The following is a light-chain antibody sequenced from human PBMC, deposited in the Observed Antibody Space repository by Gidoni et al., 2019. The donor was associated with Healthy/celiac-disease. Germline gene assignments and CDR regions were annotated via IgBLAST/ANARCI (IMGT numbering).Light chain of an antibody. CDR2: SNN. V-gene: IGLV1-44*01. J-gene: IGLJ1*01. CDR1: SSNIGSNT. Sequence: QSVLTQPPSASGPPGQRVTIACSGSSSNIGSNTVNWYQQLPGTAPKLLIYSNNPRPSGVPDRFSGSKSGTSASLAISGLQSEDEADYYCAAWDDSLNGLYVFGTGTKVTVL. CDR3: AAWDDSLNGLYV.